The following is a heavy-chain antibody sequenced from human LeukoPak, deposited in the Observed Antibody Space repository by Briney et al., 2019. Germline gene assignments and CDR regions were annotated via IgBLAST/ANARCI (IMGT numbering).Heavy chain of an antibody. D-gene: IGHD6-13*01. J-gene: IGHJ4*02. V-gene: IGHV4-39*07. CDR3: GGAASSSWYGAGFNFDY. Sequence: SETLSLTCTVSGGSISSYYWGWIRQPPGKGLEWIGSIYYSGSTYYNPSLKSRVAISVDTSKNQLSLKLRSVTAADTAVYYCGGAASSSWYGAGFNFDYWGQGTLVTVSS. CDR1: GGSISSYY. CDR2: IYYSGST.